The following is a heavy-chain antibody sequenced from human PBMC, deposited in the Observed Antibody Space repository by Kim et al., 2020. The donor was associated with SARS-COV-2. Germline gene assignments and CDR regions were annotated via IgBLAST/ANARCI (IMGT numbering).Heavy chain of an antibody. CDR3: AKQKIRFLEWLCYGMDV. CDR1: GFTFSSYG. J-gene: IGHJ6*02. D-gene: IGHD3-3*01. Sequence: GGSLRLSCAASGFTFSSYGMHWVRQAPGKGLEWVAVISYDGSNKYYADSVKGRFTISRDNSKNTLYLQMNSLRAEDTAVYYCAKQKIRFLEWLCYGMDVWGQGTTVTVSS. V-gene: IGHV3-30*18. CDR2: ISYDGSNK.